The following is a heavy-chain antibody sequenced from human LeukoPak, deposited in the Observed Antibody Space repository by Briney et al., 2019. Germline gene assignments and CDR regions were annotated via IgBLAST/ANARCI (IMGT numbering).Heavy chain of an antibody. CDR2: IKYDESDK. CDR1: GFTFNNYW. J-gene: IGHJ4*02. Sequence: GGSLRLSCAASGFTFNNYWMIWVRQAPGKGLEWVADIKYDESDKFYVDSVKGRFFISRDNAQNSVHLQMNSLRAEDTAVYYCARLVTGPGTYAYYFDNWGQGTLVTVSS. V-gene: IGHV3-7*01. CDR3: ARLVTGPGTYAYYFDN. D-gene: IGHD6-13*01.